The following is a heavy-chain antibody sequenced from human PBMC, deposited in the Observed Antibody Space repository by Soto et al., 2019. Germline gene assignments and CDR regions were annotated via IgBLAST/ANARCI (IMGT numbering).Heavy chain of an antibody. J-gene: IGHJ4*02. D-gene: IGHD2-2*01. Sequence: PGGSLRLSCAASGFTFSSYGMHWVRQAPGKGLEWVAVISYDGSNKYYADSVKGRFTISRDNSKNTLYLQMNSLRAEDTAVYYCAKDFRGYCISTSCYVWGQGT. CDR3: AKDFRGYCISTSCYV. CDR1: GFTFSSYG. V-gene: IGHV3-30*18. CDR2: ISYDGSNK.